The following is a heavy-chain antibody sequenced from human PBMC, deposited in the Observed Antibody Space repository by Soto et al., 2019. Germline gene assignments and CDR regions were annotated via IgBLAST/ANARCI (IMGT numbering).Heavy chain of an antibody. D-gene: IGHD3-16*01. V-gene: IGHV1-18*01. CDR3: AKDPGTEGELRNVLDI. J-gene: IGHJ3*02. Sequence: ASVTVSCKASVYTFTSYGISWVRQAPRQELEWMGWISAYNGNTNYAQKLQGRVTMTTDTSTSTAYMELRSLRSDDTAVYYCAKDPGTEGELRNVLDIWVKGTMATVSS. CDR1: VYTFTSYG. CDR2: ISAYNGNT.